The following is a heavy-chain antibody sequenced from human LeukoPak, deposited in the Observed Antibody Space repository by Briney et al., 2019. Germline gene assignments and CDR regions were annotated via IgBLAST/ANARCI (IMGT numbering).Heavy chain of an antibody. D-gene: IGHD2-2*01. Sequence: GGSLRLSCAASGFTFSSYGMHWVRQAPGKGLEWVAVMSYDGSNKYYADYVKGRFTISRDNSKNTLYLQMNSLRAEDTAVYYCAKDRDIVVVPAAIRQGLDYWGQGTLVTVSS. CDR3: AKDRDIVVVPAAIRQGLDY. CDR1: GFTFSSYG. CDR2: MSYDGSNK. V-gene: IGHV3-30*18. J-gene: IGHJ4*02.